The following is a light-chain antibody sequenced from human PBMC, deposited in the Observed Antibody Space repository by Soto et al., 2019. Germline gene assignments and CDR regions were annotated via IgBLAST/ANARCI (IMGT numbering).Light chain of an antibody. J-gene: IGLJ2*01. CDR2: EDD. CDR1: SGSIASNY. V-gene: IGLV6-57*04. CDR3: QSYDSTNPVV. Sequence: LTQPHSVSESPGKTVTISCTRSSGSIASNYVQWYQQRPGSAPTTLIYEDDQRPSGVPDRFSCSIDSSSNSASLTISGLKTEDEADYYCQSYDSTNPVVFGGGTKLTVL.